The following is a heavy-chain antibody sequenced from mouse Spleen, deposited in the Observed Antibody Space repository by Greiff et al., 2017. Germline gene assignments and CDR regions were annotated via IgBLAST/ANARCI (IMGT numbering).Heavy chain of an antibody. J-gene: IGHJ2*01. V-gene: IGHV1-15*01. CDR1: GYTFTDYE. CDR2: IDPETGGT. D-gene: IGHD2-14*01. Sequence: QVQLQQSGAELVRPGASVTLSCKASGYTFTDYEMHWVKQTPVHGLEWIGAIDPETGGTAYNQKFKGKATLTADKSSSTAYMELRSLTSEDSAVYYCTRYRYDHYFDYWGQGTTLTVSS. CDR3: TRYRYDHYFDY.